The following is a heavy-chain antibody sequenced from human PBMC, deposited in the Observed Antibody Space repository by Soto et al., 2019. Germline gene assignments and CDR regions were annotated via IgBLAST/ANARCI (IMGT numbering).Heavy chain of an antibody. CDR3: AKDRGGRTFLEWLFVSFDY. J-gene: IGHJ4*02. Sequence: EVQLLAAGGGLVQPGGSLRLSCAASGFTFSKFAMGWVRQAPGKGLEWGAAIGDSGDNTYYADSVKGRFTISRDNSKDTLSLQMNSLRDEDTAIYYCAKDRGGRTFLEWLFVSFDYGGQGTLVTVSS. CDR2: IGDSGDNT. CDR1: GFTFSKFA. V-gene: IGHV3-23*01. D-gene: IGHD3-3*02.